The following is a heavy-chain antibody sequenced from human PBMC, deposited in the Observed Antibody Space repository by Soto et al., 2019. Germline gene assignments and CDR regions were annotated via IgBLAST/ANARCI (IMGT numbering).Heavy chain of an antibody. D-gene: IGHD6-13*01. CDR2: IIPIFGTA. CDR1: GGTFSSYA. V-gene: IGHV1-69*13. J-gene: IGHJ5*02. Sequence: ASVKVSCKASGGTFSSYAISWVRQAPGQGLEWMGGIIPIFGTANYAQKFQGRVTITADESTSTAYMELSSLRSEDTAVYYCARVQGQQLARGFDPWGQGTLATVSS. CDR3: ARVQGQQLARGFDP.